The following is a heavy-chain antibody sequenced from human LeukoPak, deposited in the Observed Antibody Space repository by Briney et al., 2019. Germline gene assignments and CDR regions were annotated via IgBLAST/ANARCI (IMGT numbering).Heavy chain of an antibody. Sequence: PGGSLRLSCAASGFTFSDYWMHWVRQVPGKGLVWVSRINDDGSATFYADSVKGRFTISRDNAKNTLFLQMNSLSAGDTALYYCAREILAPGKTHDYWGQGTLVTVSS. CDR1: GFTFSDYW. J-gene: IGHJ4*02. CDR2: INDDGSAT. CDR3: AREILAPGKTHDY. V-gene: IGHV3-74*01.